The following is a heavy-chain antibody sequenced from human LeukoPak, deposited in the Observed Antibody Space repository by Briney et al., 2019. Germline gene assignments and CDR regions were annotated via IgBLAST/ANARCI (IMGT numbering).Heavy chain of an antibody. J-gene: IGHJ4*02. CDR3: AKDENYYDSSGYFLDY. V-gene: IGHV3-30*18. D-gene: IGHD3-22*01. Sequence: PGGSLRLSCAASGFTFSSYGMHWARQAPGKGLEWVAVISYDGRNKYYADSIKGRFTISRDNSKDTLYLQMDSLRAEDTAVYYCAKDENYYDSSGYFLDYWGQGTLVTVSS. CDR1: GFTFSSYG. CDR2: ISYDGRNK.